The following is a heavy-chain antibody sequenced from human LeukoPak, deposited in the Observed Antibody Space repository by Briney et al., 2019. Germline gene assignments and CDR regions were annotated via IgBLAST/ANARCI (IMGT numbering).Heavy chain of an antibody. D-gene: IGHD1-26*01. CDR2: IYPGDSDT. CDR1: GYSFTSYW. Sequence: GESLKISRKGSGYSFTSYWIGWVRQMPGKGLEWMGIIYPGDSDTRYSPSFQGQVTISADKSISTAYLQWSSLKASDTAMYYCARRPSIVGATIWYFDLWGRGTLVTVSS. CDR3: ARRPSIVGATIWYFDL. V-gene: IGHV5-51*01. J-gene: IGHJ2*01.